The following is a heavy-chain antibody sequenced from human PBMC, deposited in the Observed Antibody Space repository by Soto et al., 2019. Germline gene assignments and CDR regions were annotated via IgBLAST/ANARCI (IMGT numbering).Heavy chain of an antibody. CDR1: GFTFIGAA. V-gene: IGHV3-73*01. D-gene: IGHD4-17*01. CDR3: TRQPDYGDAPQYNWFDP. Sequence: AGGSLRLSCAASGFTFIGAAMHWGRQASGERLEWVGRIRSKANSYATAYAASVKGRFTISRDDSKNTAYLQMNSLKTEDTAVYYCTRQPDYGDAPQYNWFDPWGQGTLVTVSS. J-gene: IGHJ5*02. CDR2: IRSKANSYAT.